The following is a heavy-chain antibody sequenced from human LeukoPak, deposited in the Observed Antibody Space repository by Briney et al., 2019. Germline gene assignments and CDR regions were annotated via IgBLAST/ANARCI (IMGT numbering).Heavy chain of an antibody. D-gene: IGHD3-3*01. CDR2: ITYDGSNK. CDR3: ARGPRAEYDFWSSDYYYYYGMDV. Sequence: PGRSLRLSCAASRFTFSRYAMHWVRQAPGKGLEWVAVITYDGSNKYYADSVKGRFTISRDNSKNTLYLQMNSLRAEDTAVYYCARGPRAEYDFWSSDYYYYYGMDVWGQGTTVTVSS. CDR1: RFTFSRYA. J-gene: IGHJ6*02. V-gene: IGHV3-30-3*01.